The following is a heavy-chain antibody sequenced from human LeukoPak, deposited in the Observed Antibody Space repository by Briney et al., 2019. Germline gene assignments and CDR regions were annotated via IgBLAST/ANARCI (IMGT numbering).Heavy chain of an antibody. V-gene: IGHV3-33*01. J-gene: IGHJ4*02. CDR3: ARTGYSSGWAPGN. CDR1: GFTFSSYG. CDR2: IWYDGSNK. Sequence: AGGSLRLSCAASGFTFSSYGMHWVRQAPGKGLEWVAVIWYDGSNKYYADSVKGRFTISRDNSKNTLYLQMHSLRAEDTAVYYCARTGYSSGWAPGNWGQGTLVTVSS. D-gene: IGHD6-19*01.